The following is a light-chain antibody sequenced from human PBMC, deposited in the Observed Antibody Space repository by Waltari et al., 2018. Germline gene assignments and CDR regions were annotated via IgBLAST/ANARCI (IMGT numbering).Light chain of an antibody. CDR3: QSYDSGLSGSV. Sequence: QSGLTPPPSVSGAPGQRVTISCTGSSSNIGAGYDVHWYQKLPGTAPKLLIYVNNNRPSGVPDRFSGSKSGTSASLAITGLQAEDEADYYCQSYDSGLSGSVFGGGTKLTVL. CDR2: VNN. CDR1: SSNIGAGYD. J-gene: IGLJ2*01. V-gene: IGLV1-40*01.